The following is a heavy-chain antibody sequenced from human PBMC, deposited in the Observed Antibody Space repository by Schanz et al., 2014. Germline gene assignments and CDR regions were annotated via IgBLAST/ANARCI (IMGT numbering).Heavy chain of an antibody. D-gene: IGHD2-15*01. CDR2: IWYDGSNK. CDR1: GFTFSSYG. V-gene: IGHV3-33*01. J-gene: IGHJ4*02. Sequence: VQLVESGGGVVQPGRSLRLSCAASGFTFSSYGMHWVRQAPGKGLEWVAVIWYDGSNKYYADSVKGRFTISRDNSKNTLFLQMNSLRAEDTAVYYCARDHTTESSYSAGPPIDYWGQGTLLTVSS. CDR3: ARDHTTESSYSAGPPIDY.